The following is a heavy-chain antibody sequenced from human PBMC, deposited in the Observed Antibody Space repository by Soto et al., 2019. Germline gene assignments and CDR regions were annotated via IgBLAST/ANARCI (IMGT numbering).Heavy chain of an antibody. D-gene: IGHD3-10*01. J-gene: IGHJ3*02. CDR1: GGSISSDC. CDR2: IYYSGST. V-gene: IGHV4-59*01. CDR3: ARVWGGAFDI. Sequence: PSETLSLTWTVCGGSISSDCWSWIRQPPGKGLEWIGYIYYSGSTNYNPSLKSRVTISVDTSKNQFSLKLSSVTAADTAVYYCARVWGGAFDIWGQGTMVTVSS.